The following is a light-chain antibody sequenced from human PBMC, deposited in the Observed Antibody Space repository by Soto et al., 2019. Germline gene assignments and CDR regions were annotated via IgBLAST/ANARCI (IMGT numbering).Light chain of an antibody. Sequence: QSALTQPRSVSGSPGQSVAISCTGTSSDVGGYNYVSWYRQHPGKAPKLMIYDVSKRPSGVPDRFSGSKSGNTASLTISGLQADDEADYYCCSYAGSYIWVFGGGTKLTVL. CDR2: DVS. J-gene: IGLJ3*02. V-gene: IGLV2-11*01. CDR3: CSYAGSYIWV. CDR1: SSDVGGYNY.